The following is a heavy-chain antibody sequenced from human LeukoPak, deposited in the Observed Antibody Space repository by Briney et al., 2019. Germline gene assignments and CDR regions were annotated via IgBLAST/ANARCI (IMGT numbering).Heavy chain of an antibody. D-gene: IGHD3-22*01. J-gene: IGHJ3*01. CDR3: ARGPDYYDSSGYYYLE. CDR1: GYTFTSYY. CDR2: MNTNSGNT. Sequence: ASVKVSCKASGYTFTSYYINWVRQATGQGLEWRGWMNTNSGNTGYAQKCQGRVTMTRNTSISTAYMELSSLRSEDTAVYYCARGPDYYDSSGYYYLEWGQGTMVTVSS. V-gene: IGHV1-8*01.